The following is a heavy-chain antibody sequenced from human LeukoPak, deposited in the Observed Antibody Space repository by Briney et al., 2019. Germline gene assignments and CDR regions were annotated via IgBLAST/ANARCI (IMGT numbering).Heavy chain of an antibody. J-gene: IGHJ4*02. Sequence: PGGSLRLSCAASGFTFTNYGMHWVRQAPGKGLEWVAVVWFDGTNKYYADSVKGRFTISRDNSKNTLYLQMNSLRAEDTAVYYCARDRVGATTNFDYWGQGTLVTVSS. D-gene: IGHD1-26*01. CDR1: GFTFTNYG. CDR3: ARDRVGATTNFDY. V-gene: IGHV3-33*01. CDR2: VWFDGTNK.